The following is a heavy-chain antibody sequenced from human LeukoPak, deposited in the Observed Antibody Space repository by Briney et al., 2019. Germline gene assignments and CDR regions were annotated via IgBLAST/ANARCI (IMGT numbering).Heavy chain of an antibody. D-gene: IGHD4-17*01. CDR2: ISGAGGRT. Sequence: GGSLRLSCAASGFSLSTYAMSWVRQAPGKGPEWVSAISGAGGRTYYADSVKGRFAISRDNSKNTLYLQMDSLRAEDTAVYYCAKDRADNGDRLRFDPWGQGTLVTVSS. CDR1: GFSLSTYA. V-gene: IGHV3-23*01. J-gene: IGHJ5*02. CDR3: AKDRADNGDRLRFDP.